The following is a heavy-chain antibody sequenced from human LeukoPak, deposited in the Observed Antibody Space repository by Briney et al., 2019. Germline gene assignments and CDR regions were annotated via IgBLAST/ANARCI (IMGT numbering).Heavy chain of an antibody. CDR2: FGGSGGST. V-gene: IGHV3-23*01. J-gene: IGHJ4*02. CDR3: AKDWGRITMIVVVTSPDY. Sequence: GGSLGLSWAASGFPFSSYALSWVRQAPGKGLGWVSAFGGSGGSTYSAASLKGRLTLSRDNSKNTLYLQMNSLRAEDTAVYYCAKDWGRITMIVVVTSPDYWGQGTLVTVSS. CDR1: GFPFSSYA. D-gene: IGHD3-22*01.